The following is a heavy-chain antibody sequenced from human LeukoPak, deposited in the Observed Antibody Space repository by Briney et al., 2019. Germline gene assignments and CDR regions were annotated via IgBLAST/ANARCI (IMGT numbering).Heavy chain of an antibody. CDR1: GGSISSYY. V-gene: IGHV4-59*01. Sequence: SETLSLTCTVYGGSISSYYWSWIRQPPGKGLEWVGSIYYSGSPNYNPSPKSRVTISVDTSKNQFSLKLSSVTAADTAVSYCAGSVGMATIGDWFDPWGQGTLVTVSS. CDR2: IYYSGSP. CDR3: AGSVGMATIGDWFDP. D-gene: IGHD5-24*01. J-gene: IGHJ5*02.